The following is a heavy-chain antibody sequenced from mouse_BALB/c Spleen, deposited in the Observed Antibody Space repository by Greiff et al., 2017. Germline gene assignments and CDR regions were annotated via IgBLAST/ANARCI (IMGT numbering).Heavy chain of an antibody. D-gene: IGHD2-4*01. CDR1: GFSLTSYG. CDR3: ARDLEITTVYAMDY. J-gene: IGHJ4*01. Sequence: VKLVESGPGLVAPSQSLSITCTVSGFSLTSYGVHWVRQPPGKGLEWLGVIWAGGSTNYNSALMSRLSISKDNSKSQVFLKMNSLQTDDTAMYYCARDLEITTVYAMDYWGQGTSVTVSS. CDR2: IWAGGST. V-gene: IGHV2-9*02.